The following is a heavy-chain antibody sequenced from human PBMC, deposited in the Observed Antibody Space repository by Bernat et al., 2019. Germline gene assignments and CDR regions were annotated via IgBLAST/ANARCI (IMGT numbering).Heavy chain of an antibody. D-gene: IGHD1-26*01. CDR3: AKDRVGAEGGVYYYYGMDV. CDR2: ISYDGSDK. CDR1: GFTFSSYG. V-gene: IGHV3-30*18. J-gene: IGHJ6*02. Sequence: QLQLVESGGGVVQPGRSLRLSCAASGFTFSSYGMHWVRQAPGKGLDGVAVISYDGSDKNYADSVRSHFNIHRDNARSTLDLQLNSLGAEATAVYYCAKDRVGAEGGVYYYYGMDVWGQGTTVTVSS.